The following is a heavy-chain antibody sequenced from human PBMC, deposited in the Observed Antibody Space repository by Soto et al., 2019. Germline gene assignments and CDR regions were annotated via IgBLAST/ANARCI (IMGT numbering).Heavy chain of an antibody. Sequence: GGSLRLSCAASGFTFSDYYMSWIRQAPGKGLEWVSYISSSGSTIYYADSVKGRFTISRDNAKNSLYLQMNSLRAEDTAVYYCARDLRCSSTSCYLYYFDYWGQGTLVTVSS. V-gene: IGHV3-11*01. J-gene: IGHJ4*02. CDR3: ARDLRCSSTSCYLYYFDY. CDR1: GFTFSDYY. D-gene: IGHD2-2*01. CDR2: ISSSGSTI.